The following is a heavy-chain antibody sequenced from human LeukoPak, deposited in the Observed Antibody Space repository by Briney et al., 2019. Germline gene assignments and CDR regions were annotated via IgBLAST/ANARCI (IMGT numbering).Heavy chain of an antibody. CDR1: GFTFSSYA. J-gene: IGHJ4*02. D-gene: IGHD2-2*01. CDR3: AKVGYCSSTSCYWRGTYYFDY. CDR2: ISGGGGST. Sequence: GGSLRLSCAASGFTFSSYAMSWVRQAPGKGLEWVSAISGGGGSTYYADSVKGRFTISRDNSKNTLYLQMNSLRAEDTAVYYCAKVGYCSSTSCYWRGTYYFDYWGQGTLVTVSS. V-gene: IGHV3-23*01.